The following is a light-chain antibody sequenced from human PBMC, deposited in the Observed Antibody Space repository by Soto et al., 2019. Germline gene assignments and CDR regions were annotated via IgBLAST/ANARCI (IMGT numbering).Light chain of an antibody. Sequence: EIVLTQSPGTLSLSPGERATLSCRASQSVMNSNYLAWYQQKPGQAPRLLIYSASSRATGIPDRFSGSGSGTDFTLTISRLEPEDFAVYYCQQYGSSLLTFGGGTKVEIK. V-gene: IGKV3-20*01. J-gene: IGKJ4*01. CDR1: QSVMNSNY. CDR2: SAS. CDR3: QQYGSSLLT.